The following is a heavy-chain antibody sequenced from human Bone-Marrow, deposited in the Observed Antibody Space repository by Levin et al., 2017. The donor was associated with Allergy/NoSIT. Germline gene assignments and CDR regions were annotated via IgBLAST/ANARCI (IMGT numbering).Heavy chain of an antibody. J-gene: IGHJ3*02. D-gene: IGHD2-21*02. CDR2: ISSNGGST. CDR3: VKDMYCGGDCYPRWAFDI. V-gene: IGHV3-64D*06. CDR1: GFTFSSYA. Sequence: GESLKISCSASGFTFSSYAMHWVRQAPGKGLEYVSAISSNGGSTYYADSVKGRFTISRDNSKNTLYLQMSSLRAEDTAVYYCVKDMYCGGDCYPRWAFDIWGQGTMVTVSS.